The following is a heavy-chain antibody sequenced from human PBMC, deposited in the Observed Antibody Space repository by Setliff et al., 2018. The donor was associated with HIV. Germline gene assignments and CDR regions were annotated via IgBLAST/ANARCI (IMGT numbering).Heavy chain of an antibody. CDR3: ARDWVTRSNYYGSGSPWYFDF. J-gene: IGHJ2*01. CDR1: GDSIGDYY. CDR2: VYAIAYS. Sequence: PSETLSLTCTVSGDSIGDYYWNWIRQPAGKGLEWIGRVYAIAYSNYNPSLKSRVTMSVDTSQNQFSLKLRSVNAADTAVYYCARDWVTRSNYYGSGSPWYFDFWGRGILVTVSS. V-gene: IGHV4-4*07. D-gene: IGHD3-10*01.